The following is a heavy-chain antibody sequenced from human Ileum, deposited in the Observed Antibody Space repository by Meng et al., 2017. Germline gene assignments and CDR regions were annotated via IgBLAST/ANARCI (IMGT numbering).Heavy chain of an antibody. J-gene: IGHJ4*02. D-gene: IGHD4-23*01. CDR2: ISHSGST. V-gene: IGHV4-4*02. CDR3: ARHGGYYQGF. CDR1: SGSITSDTY. Sequence: QWQGSGPGLVKRSGTLSLTCAVSSGSITSDTYWSWVRLPPGKGLEWIGQISHSGSTFYNPSFKSRVTMSVDKSKSQFSLMLTSVTAADTAVYYCARHGGYYQGFWGQGTLVTVSS.